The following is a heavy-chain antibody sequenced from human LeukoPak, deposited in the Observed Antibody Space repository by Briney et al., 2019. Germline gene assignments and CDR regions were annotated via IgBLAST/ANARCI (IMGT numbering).Heavy chain of an antibody. CDR2: IYYSGST. D-gene: IGHD3-22*01. Sequence: SETLSLTCTVSGGSINSYYWSWIRQHPGKGLEWIGYIYYSGSTYYNPSLKSRVTISVDTSKNQFSLKLSSVTAADTAVYYCARGITMIRGNNWFDPWGQGTLVTVSS. V-gene: IGHV4-59*06. CDR1: GGSINSYY. CDR3: ARGITMIRGNNWFDP. J-gene: IGHJ5*02.